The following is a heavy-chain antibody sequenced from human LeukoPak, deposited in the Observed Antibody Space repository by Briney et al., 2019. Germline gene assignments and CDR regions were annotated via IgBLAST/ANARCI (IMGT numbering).Heavy chain of an antibody. CDR3: ARLSLGLGYCSSTSCYPDY. J-gene: IGHJ4*02. D-gene: IGHD2-2*01. V-gene: IGHV4-34*01. CDR1: GGSFSGYY. CDR2: INHSGST. Sequence: SETLSLTCAVYGGSFSGYYWSWIRQPPGKGLEWIGEINHSGSTNYNPSLKSRVTISVDTSKNQFSLKLSSVTAADTAVYYCARLSLGLGYCSSTSCYPDYWGQGTLVTVSS.